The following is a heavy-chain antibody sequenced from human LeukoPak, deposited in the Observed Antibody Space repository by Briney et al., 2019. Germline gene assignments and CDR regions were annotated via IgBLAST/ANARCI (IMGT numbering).Heavy chain of an antibody. CDR1: GGSISSSSYY. CDR3: ARWYPGMDAFDI. Sequence: SETLSLTCTVSGGSISSSSYYWGWIRQPPGKGLEWIGSIYYSGSTYYNPSLKSRVTMSVDTSKNQFSLKLSSVTAADTAVYYCARWYPGMDAFDIWGQGTMVTVSS. D-gene: IGHD1-20*01. J-gene: IGHJ3*02. V-gene: IGHV4-39*07. CDR2: IYYSGST.